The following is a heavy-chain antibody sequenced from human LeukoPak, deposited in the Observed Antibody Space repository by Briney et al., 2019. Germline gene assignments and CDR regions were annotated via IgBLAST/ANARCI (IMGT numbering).Heavy chain of an antibody. CDR3: AKGGGYNWNSLAAFDI. Sequence: GGSLRLSCAASGFTFSSYAMSWVRQAPGKGLEWVSSVSGSGFSTNCADSVKGRFTISRDNSKNTLYLQMNSLRAEDTAVYYCAKGGGYNWNSLAAFDIWGQGTMVTVSS. V-gene: IGHV3-23*01. J-gene: IGHJ3*02. CDR2: VSGSGFST. D-gene: IGHD1-7*01. CDR1: GFTFSSYA.